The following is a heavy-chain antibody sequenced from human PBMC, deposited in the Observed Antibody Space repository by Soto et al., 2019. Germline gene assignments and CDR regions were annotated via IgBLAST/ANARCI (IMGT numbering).Heavy chain of an antibody. J-gene: IGHJ4*02. CDR1: GFTSNDYA. V-gene: IGHV3-9*02. D-gene: IGHD3-16*01. CDR2: VYYNSDRI. CDR3: VNDVLPGGADY. Sequence: EVKLVESGGGLVQPGRSLRLSCAASGFTSNDYAMHWVRQAPGKGLEWVSGVYYNSDRIDYGDSVKGRFATSRDNAKNSLYLQMNSLRPEDTAVYYCVNDVLPGGADYWGPGTLVTVSS.